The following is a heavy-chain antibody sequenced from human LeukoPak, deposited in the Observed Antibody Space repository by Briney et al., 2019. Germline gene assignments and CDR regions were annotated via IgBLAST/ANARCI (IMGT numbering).Heavy chain of an antibody. V-gene: IGHV3-23*01. Sequence: GGSLRLSCAASGFTFSSYAMSWVRQAPGKGLEWVSAISGSGGSTYYADSVKGRFTISRDNSKNTLYLQMNSLRAEDTAVYYCAKEGDVLRYFDWLLANFDYWGQGTLVTVSS. CDR1: GFTFSSYA. CDR2: ISGSGGST. D-gene: IGHD3-9*01. CDR3: AKEGDVLRYFDWLLANFDY. J-gene: IGHJ4*02.